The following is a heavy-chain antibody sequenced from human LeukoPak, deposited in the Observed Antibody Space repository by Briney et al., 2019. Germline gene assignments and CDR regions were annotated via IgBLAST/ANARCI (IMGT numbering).Heavy chain of an antibody. V-gene: IGHV3-43*01. D-gene: IGHD6-13*01. Sequence: GGSLRLSCASPGFTFYVNTMHSVRQAPGKGLEWVSLISWDGGSTYYADSVKGRFTISRDNSKNSLYLQMNSLRTEDTALYYCAKDCGVILAAAGLFDFGGQGTLVTVSS. CDR2: ISWDGGST. CDR1: GFTFYVNT. J-gene: IGHJ4*02. CDR3: AKDCGVILAAAGLFDF.